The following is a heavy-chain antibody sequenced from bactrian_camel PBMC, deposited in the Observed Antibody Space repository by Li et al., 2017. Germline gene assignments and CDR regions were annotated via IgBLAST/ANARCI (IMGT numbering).Heavy chain of an antibody. CDR2: IRPDGTT. CDR3: NARFSVGGSSWFSCAGRLY. J-gene: IGHJ4*01. V-gene: IGHV3S53*01. D-gene: IGHD6*01. CDR1: GYRFGSCG. Sequence: PLVESGGGSVQPGETLRLSCTASGYRFGSCGMGWYRQVPGKERELVPAIRPDGTTIHADSVKGRFTISRDNAKNTLYLQLSSLKPDDTAIYYCNARFSVGGSSWFSCAGRLYWGQGTQVTVS.